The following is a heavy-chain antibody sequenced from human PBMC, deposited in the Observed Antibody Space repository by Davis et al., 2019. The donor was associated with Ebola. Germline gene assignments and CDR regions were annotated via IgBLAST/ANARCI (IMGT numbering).Heavy chain of an antibody. Sequence: GESLKISCSASGFTFSTYAMHWVRQAPGKGLEYVSAFSNNGGSTYYADSVKGRFTISRDNSKNTLYLQMNSLRAEDTAVYYCAKEDYGGNGVFDYWGQGTLVTVSS. CDR2: FSNNGGST. CDR1: GFTFSTYA. CDR3: AKEDYGGNGVFDY. D-gene: IGHD4-23*01. V-gene: IGHV3-64*04. J-gene: IGHJ4*02.